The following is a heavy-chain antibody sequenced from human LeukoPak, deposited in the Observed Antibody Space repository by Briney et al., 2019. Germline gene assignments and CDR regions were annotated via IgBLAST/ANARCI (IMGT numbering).Heavy chain of an antibody. CDR3: ARIHSSSWYGESGYGMDV. D-gene: IGHD6-13*01. CDR1: GFTFSRYS. CDR2: ISSSSSTI. V-gene: IGHV3-48*01. Sequence: GGSLRLSCAASGFTFSRYSMNWVRQAPEKGLEWVSYISSSSSTIYYADSVKGRFTISRDNAKNSLYLQMNSLRAEDTAVYYCARIHSSSWYGESGYGMDVWGQGTTVTVSS. J-gene: IGHJ6*02.